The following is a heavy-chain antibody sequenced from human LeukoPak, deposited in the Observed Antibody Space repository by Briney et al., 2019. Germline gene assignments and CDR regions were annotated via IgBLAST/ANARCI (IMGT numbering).Heavy chain of an antibody. CDR1: VGSISSHY. V-gene: IGHV4-59*11. CDR3: ARSLGLFDY. Sequence: SETLSLTCTVSVGSISSHYWSWTRQPPGKGLEWIGYIYYSGSTNYNPSLKSRVTISVDTSKNQFSLKLSSVTAADTAVYYCARSLGLFDYWGQGTLVTVSS. J-gene: IGHJ4*02. CDR2: IYYSGST.